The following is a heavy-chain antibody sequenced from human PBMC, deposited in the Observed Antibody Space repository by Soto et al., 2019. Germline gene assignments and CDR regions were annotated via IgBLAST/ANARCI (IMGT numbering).Heavy chain of an antibody. J-gene: IGHJ6*02. Sequence: SETLSLTCTVSGGSISSYSWSWIRQPAGKGMEWIGRIYTSGSSKYKASLKIRANMSVGTSKNELYLMLNSVTAADTAVYYCARGLFTMPRGHYGMDVWGQRTTVTVSS. CDR1: GGSISSYS. D-gene: IGHD3-10*01. V-gene: IGHV4-4*07. CDR2: IYTSGSS. CDR3: ARGLFTMPRGHYGMDV.